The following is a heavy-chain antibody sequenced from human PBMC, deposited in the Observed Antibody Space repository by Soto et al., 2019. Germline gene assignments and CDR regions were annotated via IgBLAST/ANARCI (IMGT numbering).Heavy chain of an antibody. Sequence: GGSLRLSCAASGFTFSSYGMHWVRQAPGKGLEWVAVISYDGSNKYYADSVKGRFTISRDNSKNTLYLQMNSLRAEDTAVYYCAKDLGVAAAGHSDYWGQGTLVTVSS. D-gene: IGHD6-13*01. CDR2: ISYDGSNK. CDR3: AKDLGVAAAGHSDY. V-gene: IGHV3-30*18. CDR1: GFTFSSYG. J-gene: IGHJ4*02.